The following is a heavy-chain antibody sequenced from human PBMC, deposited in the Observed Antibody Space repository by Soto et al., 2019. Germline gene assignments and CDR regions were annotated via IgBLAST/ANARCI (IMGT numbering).Heavy chain of an antibody. D-gene: IGHD1-7*01. CDR3: ARHRWPGITRTVNDAFDI. J-gene: IGHJ3*02. CDR2: IYPGDSDT. Sequence: GESLKISCKGSGYSFTSYWIGWVRQMPGKGLEWMGIIYPGDSDTRYSPSFQGQVTISADKSISTAYLQWSSLKASDTAMYYCARHRWPGITRTVNDAFDIWGQGTMVTVSS. CDR1: GYSFTSYW. V-gene: IGHV5-51*01.